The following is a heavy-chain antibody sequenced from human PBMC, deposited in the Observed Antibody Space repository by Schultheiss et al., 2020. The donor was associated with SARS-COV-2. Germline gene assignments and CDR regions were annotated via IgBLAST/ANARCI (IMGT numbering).Heavy chain of an antibody. CDR1: GGSISSSSYY. D-gene: IGHD3-10*01. CDR2: IYYSGST. J-gene: IGHJ5*02. Sequence: SETLSLTCTVSGGSISSSSYYWSWIRQPPGKGLEWIGYIYYSGSTNYNPSLKSRVTISVDTSKNQFSLKLSSVTAADTAVYYCARHVLLWFGEPPLWFDPWGQGTLVTVSS. V-gene: IGHV4-61*05. CDR3: ARHVLLWFGEPPLWFDP.